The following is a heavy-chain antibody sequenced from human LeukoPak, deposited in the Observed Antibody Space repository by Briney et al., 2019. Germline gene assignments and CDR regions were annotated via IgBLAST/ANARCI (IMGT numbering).Heavy chain of an antibody. D-gene: IGHD3-10*01. CDR2: INHSGST. Sequence: SETLSLTCAVYGGSFSGYYWSWIRQPPGKRLEWIGEINHSGSTNYNPSLKSRVTISVDTSKNQFSLKLSSVTAADTAVYYCARGHYYGSGSYYSWFDPWGQGTLVTVSS. J-gene: IGHJ5*02. CDR1: GGSFSGYY. V-gene: IGHV4-34*01. CDR3: ARGHYYGSGSYYSWFDP.